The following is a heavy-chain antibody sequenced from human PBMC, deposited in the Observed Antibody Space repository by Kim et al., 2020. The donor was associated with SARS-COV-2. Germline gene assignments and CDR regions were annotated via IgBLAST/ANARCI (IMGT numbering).Heavy chain of an antibody. CDR3: ARDVVDRDYGDSLFDY. V-gene: IGHV1-18*01. CDR2: ISAYNGNT. Sequence: ASVKVSCKASGYTFTSYGISWVRQAPGQGLEWMGWISAYNGNTNYAQKLQGRVTMTTDTSTSTAYMELRSLRSDDTAVYYCARDVVDRDYGDSLFDYWGQGTLVTVSS. D-gene: IGHD4-17*01. J-gene: IGHJ4*02. CDR1: GYTFTSYG.